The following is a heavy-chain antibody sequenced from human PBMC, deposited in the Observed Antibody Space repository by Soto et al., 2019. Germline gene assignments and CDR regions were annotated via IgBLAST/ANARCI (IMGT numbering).Heavy chain of an antibody. V-gene: IGHV3-53*01. CDR1: GLTVSNNY. J-gene: IGHJ6*02. CDR3: ARVNYYGSGTYYKPDYYYGIDV. D-gene: IGHD3-10*01. CDR2: IYSGGST. Sequence: VQLVESGGGLIQPGGSLRLSCEASGLTVSNNYMTWVRQAPGQGLEWVSVIYSGGSTYYADSVQGRFSISRDNSKNTLYLQMKNLRAEDTAVYYCARVNYYGSGTYYKPDYYYGIDVWGQGTTVTVSS.